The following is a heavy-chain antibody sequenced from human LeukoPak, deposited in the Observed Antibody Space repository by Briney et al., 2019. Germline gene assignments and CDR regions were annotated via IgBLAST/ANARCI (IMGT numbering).Heavy chain of an antibody. J-gene: IGHJ6*02. CDR3: AQGSGRYQVDVDV. D-gene: IGHD1-26*01. CDR2: FSGSGGST. V-gene: IGHV3-23*01. CDR1: GFMFSSNW. Sequence: GGSLRLSCAASGFMFSSNWMSWVRLAPGKGLEWVSGFSGSGGSTYYADSVKGRFTISRDNSKNTLYLQMNSLRAEDTAVYYCAQGSGRYQVDVDVWGQGTTVTVSS.